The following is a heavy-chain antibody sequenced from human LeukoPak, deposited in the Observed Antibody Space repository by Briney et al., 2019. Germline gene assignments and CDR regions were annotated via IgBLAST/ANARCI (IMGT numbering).Heavy chain of an antibody. Sequence: SETLSLTCAVYGGSFSGYYWSWIRQPAGKGLEWIGRIYTSGSTNYNPSLKSRVTISVDTSKNQFSLKLSSVTAADTAVYYCARYLAYCGGDCYSRYYYYMDVWGKGTTVTVSS. CDR2: IYTSGST. CDR3: ARYLAYCGGDCYSRYYYYMDV. V-gene: IGHV4-59*10. D-gene: IGHD2-21*02. J-gene: IGHJ6*03. CDR1: GGSFSGYY.